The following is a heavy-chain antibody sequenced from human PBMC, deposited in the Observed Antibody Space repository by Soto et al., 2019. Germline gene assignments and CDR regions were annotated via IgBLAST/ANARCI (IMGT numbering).Heavy chain of an antibody. D-gene: IGHD1-26*01. Sequence: GGSLRLSCAASGFTFSSYGMHWVRQAPGKGLEWVAVIWYDGSNKYYADSVKGRFTISRDNSKNTLYLQMNSLRAEDTAVYYCARERGSLGYYYYGMDVWGQGTTVTVSS. V-gene: IGHV3-33*01. J-gene: IGHJ6*02. CDR2: IWYDGSNK. CDR3: ARERGSLGYYYYGMDV. CDR1: GFTFSSYG.